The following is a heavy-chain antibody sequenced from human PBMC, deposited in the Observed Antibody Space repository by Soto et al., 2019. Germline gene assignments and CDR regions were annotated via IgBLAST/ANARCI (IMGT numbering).Heavy chain of an antibody. V-gene: IGHV3-33*01. CDR1: GFTFSSYG. CDR3: ARDRTYYYYYGMDV. Sequence: SLRLSCAASGFTFSSYGMHWVRQAPGKGLEWVAVIWYDGSNKYYADSVKGRFTISRDNSKNTLYLQMNSLRAEDTAVYYCARDRTYYYYYGMDVWGQGTTVTVSS. CDR2: IWYDGSNK. J-gene: IGHJ6*02.